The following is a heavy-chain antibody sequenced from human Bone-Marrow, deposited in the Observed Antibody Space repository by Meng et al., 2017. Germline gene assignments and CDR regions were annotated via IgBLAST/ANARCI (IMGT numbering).Heavy chain of an antibody. Sequence: QLQLQESGSGLVKPSQTLTLTCAVSGGSISSGGYSWSWIRQPPGKGREWIGYIYHGGSTHYNPSLKSRVIMSVDTSKNQFSLKLYSVTAADTAVYYCARARTTNQSKYRNAYNWFDPWGQGTLVTVSS. D-gene: IGHD2/OR15-2a*01. J-gene: IGHJ5*02. CDR2: IYHGGST. V-gene: IGHV4-30-2*01. CDR1: GGSISSGGYS. CDR3: ARARTTNQSKYRNAYNWFDP.